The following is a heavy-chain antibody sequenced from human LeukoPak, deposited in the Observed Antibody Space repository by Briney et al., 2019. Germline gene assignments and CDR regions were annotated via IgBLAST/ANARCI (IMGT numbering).Heavy chain of an antibody. J-gene: IGHJ4*02. D-gene: IGHD3-22*01. CDR3: ASRLTDSSGYYPSYYFDY. Sequence: PGGSLRLSCAASGFTFSSYWMSWVRQATGKGLEWVANIKQDGSEKYYVDSVKGRFTISRDNAKNSLYLQMNSLRAEDTAVYYCASRLTDSSGYYPSYYFDYWGQGTLVTVSS. V-gene: IGHV3-7*01. CDR1: GFTFSSYW. CDR2: IKQDGSEK.